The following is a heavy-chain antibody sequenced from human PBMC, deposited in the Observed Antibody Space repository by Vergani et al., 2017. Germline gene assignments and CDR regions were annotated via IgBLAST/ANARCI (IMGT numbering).Heavy chain of an antibody. J-gene: IGHJ4*02. Sequence: QLQQWGAGLLKPSETLSLTCAVYGGSFSGYYWSWIRQPPGKGLEWIGEINHSGSTNYNPSLKSRVTISVDTSKNQFSLKLSSVTAADTAVYYCARGSVAGTWYWGQGTLVTVSS. D-gene: IGHD6-19*01. CDR3: ARGSVAGTWY. CDR1: GGSFSGYY. V-gene: IGHV4-34*01. CDR2: INHSGST.